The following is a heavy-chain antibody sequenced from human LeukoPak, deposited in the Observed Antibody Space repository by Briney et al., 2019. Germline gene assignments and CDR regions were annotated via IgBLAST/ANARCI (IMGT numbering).Heavy chain of an antibody. D-gene: IGHD6-19*01. J-gene: IGHJ6*03. CDR1: GFTFSSYA. CDR2: ISGSGGST. CDR3: AKDDGQSRSSSYMDV. V-gene: IGHV3-23*01. Sequence: GGSLRLSCAASGFTFSSYAMSWVRQAPGKGLEWVSAISGSGGSTYYADSVKGRFTISRDNSKNTLYLQMNSLRAEDTAVYYCAKDDGQSRSSSYMDVWGKGTTVTVSS.